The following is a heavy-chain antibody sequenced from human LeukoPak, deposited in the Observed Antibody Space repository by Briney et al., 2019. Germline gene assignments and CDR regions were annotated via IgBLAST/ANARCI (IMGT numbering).Heavy chain of an antibody. CDR2: IRSRSAGGTT. D-gene: IGHD2-15*01. CDR3: STGGGTHDY. CDR1: GLTFNNAW. J-gene: IGHJ4*02. Sequence: GSLELSCAASGLTFNNAWMRWVRPAPGKGLEWVGRIRSRSAGGTTDYGAPVKGRFTISRDDSKNTLYLQMNSLKTEDTAVYYCSTGGGTHDYWGQGTLVTVSS. V-gene: IGHV3-15*01.